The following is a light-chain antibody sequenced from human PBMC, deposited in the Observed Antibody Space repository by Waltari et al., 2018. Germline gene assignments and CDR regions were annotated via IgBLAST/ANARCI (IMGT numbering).Light chain of an antibody. CDR1: ALSRKY. J-gene: IGLJ2*01. V-gene: IGLV3-10*01. Sequence: SHELTQPPSVSVSPGQTARITCSGDALSRKYAYWYQQKSGQAPVLVIYEDSKRPSGIPERFPGSGSGTMATLTISGAQVDDEADYYCYSSDNSGFYKLFGGGTKLTVL. CDR3: YSSDNSGFYKL. CDR2: EDS.